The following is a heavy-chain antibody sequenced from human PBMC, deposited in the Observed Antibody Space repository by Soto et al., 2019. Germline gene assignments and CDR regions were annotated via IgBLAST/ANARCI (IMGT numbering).Heavy chain of an antibody. CDR3: ARTLAAAAFHY. CDR2: IKQDGSEK. V-gene: IGHV3-7*01. CDR1: GFTFSSYW. Sequence: GGSLRLSCAASGFTFSSYWMSWVRQAPGKGLEWVANIKQDGSEKYYVDSVKGRFTISRDNAKNSLYLQMNSLRVEDTAVYYCARTLAAAAFHYWGQGTLVTVSS. D-gene: IGHD6-13*01. J-gene: IGHJ4*02.